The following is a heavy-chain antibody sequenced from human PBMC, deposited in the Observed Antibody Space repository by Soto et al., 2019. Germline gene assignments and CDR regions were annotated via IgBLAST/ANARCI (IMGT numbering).Heavy chain of an antibody. V-gene: IGHV3-33*01. CDR2: IWYDGSNK. J-gene: IGHJ4*02. Sequence: GSLRLSCAASGFTFRSHGMHWVRQAPGKGLEWVAVIWYDGSNKYYGGSVEGRFTISRDNSKNTLYLQMNSLRAEDTAVYYCARWGDNKKLDYWGQGTQVTVSS. D-gene: IGHD3-10*01. CDR3: ARWGDNKKLDY. CDR1: GFTFRSHG.